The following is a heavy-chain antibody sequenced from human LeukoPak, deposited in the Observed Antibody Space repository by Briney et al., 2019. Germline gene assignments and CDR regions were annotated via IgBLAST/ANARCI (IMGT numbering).Heavy chain of an antibody. D-gene: IGHD3-10*01. CDR2: ISDNSRYI. V-gene: IGHV3-21*01. CDR3: ARDGLGSYDY. Sequence: PGGSLRLSCAASGFTFSIYTINWVRQAPGKGLEWLSSISDNSRYIYYADSVKGRFTTSRDNAQNSVFLQLNSLRVEDTAVYYCARDGLGSYDYWGQGTLVTVSS. CDR1: GFTFSIYT. J-gene: IGHJ4*02.